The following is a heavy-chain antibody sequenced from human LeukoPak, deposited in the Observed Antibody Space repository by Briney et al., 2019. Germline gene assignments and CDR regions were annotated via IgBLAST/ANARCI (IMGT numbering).Heavy chain of an antibody. CDR1: GFTFSSNG. D-gene: IGHD2-2*01. Sequence: GGSLRLSCAASGFTFSSNGMHWVRQAPGKGLEWVAFIRYDGSNKYYADSVKGRFTISRDNSKNTLYLQMNSLRAEDTAVYYCAREGYQLPHYFDYWGQGTLVTVSS. CDR3: AREGYQLPHYFDY. J-gene: IGHJ4*02. V-gene: IGHV3-30*02. CDR2: IRYDGSNK.